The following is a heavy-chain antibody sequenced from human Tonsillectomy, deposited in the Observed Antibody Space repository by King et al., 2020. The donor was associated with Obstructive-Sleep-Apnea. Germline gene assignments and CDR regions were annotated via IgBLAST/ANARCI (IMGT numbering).Heavy chain of an antibody. J-gene: IGHJ4*02. Sequence: VQLVESGGGLVKPWGSLRLSCAASVFTFTNYSMNWVRQSPWKGLEWVSSITRSYDTYYADSGRGRVTISRDNAEDSLHLQMNSLRAEDTAVYYCARDWISPDYSDYWGRGTLVTVSS. V-gene: IGHV3-21*03. CDR2: ITRSYDT. CDR3: ARDWISPDYSDY. CDR1: VFTFTNYS. D-gene: IGHD2-2*03.